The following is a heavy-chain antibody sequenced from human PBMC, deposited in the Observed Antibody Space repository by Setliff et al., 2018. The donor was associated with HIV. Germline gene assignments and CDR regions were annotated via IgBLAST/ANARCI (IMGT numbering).Heavy chain of an antibody. V-gene: IGHV1-3*04. CDR2: INTGNGNT. CDR1: GYTFTTYA. CDR3: ARTMTFYFDSSFSSGPADY. Sequence: ASVKVSCKASGYTFTTYAIMWVRQAPGQSPEWMGWINTGNGNTKYSQKFQGRVIISRDTSTNTAYVELYILTSEDTAVYFCARTMTFYFDSSFSSGPADYWGLGTLVTVSS. J-gene: IGHJ4*02. D-gene: IGHD3-9*01.